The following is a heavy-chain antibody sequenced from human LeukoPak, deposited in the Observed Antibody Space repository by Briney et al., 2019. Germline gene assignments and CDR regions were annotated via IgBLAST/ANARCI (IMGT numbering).Heavy chain of an antibody. J-gene: IGHJ4*02. D-gene: IGHD3-22*01. CDR2: ISGSGGST. Sequence: PGGSLRLSCAASGFTFSSYAMSWVRQAPGKGLEWVSAISGSGGSTYYADSVKGRFTISRDNSKNTLYLQMNSLRAEDTAVYYCAKDQDGETGGPYDRGFDYWGQGTLVTVSS. V-gene: IGHV3-23*01. CDR1: GFTFSSYA. CDR3: AKDQDGETGGPYDRGFDY.